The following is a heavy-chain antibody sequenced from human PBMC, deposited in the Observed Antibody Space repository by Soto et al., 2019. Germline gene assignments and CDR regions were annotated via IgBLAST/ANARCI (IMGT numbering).Heavy chain of an antibody. CDR2: TYYRSKWFH. J-gene: IGHJ3*01. Sequence: QGQLQQSGPGLVKPSQTLSLTCAISGDSVSSDITSWNWIRQSPSRGLEWLGRTYYRSKWFHDYAASVKSRITITPDTPKNQFSLELNAMTPEETAVYYSAKGNALDVWGQGTVVTVSS. D-gene: IGHD3-10*01. CDR1: GDSVSSDITS. V-gene: IGHV6-1*01. CDR3: AKGNALDV.